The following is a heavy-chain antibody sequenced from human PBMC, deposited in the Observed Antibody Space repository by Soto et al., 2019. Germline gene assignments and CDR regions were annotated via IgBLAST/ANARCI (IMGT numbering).Heavy chain of an antibody. J-gene: IGHJ5*02. CDR1: GFTFNTYS. CDR3: ARDRRPKYVDEGFDP. CDR2: ISSTGSDI. V-gene: IGHV3-48*01. Sequence: EVQLVESGGAFVQPGGSLRLSCAASGFTFNTYSMNWVRQAPGKGLEWVSSISSTGSDIKYADSVKGRFTISRDNAKDSLYLQMNSLRVEDTAVYFCARDRRPKYVDEGFDPWGQGTLVTVSS. D-gene: IGHD3-16*01.